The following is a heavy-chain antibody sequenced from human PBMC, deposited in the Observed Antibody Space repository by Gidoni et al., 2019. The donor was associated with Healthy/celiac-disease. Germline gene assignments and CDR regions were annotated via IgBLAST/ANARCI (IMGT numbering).Heavy chain of an antibody. V-gene: IGHV5-10-1*01. D-gene: IGHD4-17*01. Sequence: SPSFQGHVTISADNSISTAYLQWSSLKASDTAMYYCARHEGYGDYQTYWYFDLWGRGTLVTVSS. CDR3: ARHEGYGDYQTYWYFDL. J-gene: IGHJ2*01.